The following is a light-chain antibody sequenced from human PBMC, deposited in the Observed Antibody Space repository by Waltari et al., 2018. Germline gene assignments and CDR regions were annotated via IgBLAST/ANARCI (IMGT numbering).Light chain of an antibody. V-gene: IGLV3-21*04. J-gene: IGLJ1*01. Sequence: SYVVTQPPSVSVAPGATATITCGGGNIGTYSVHWYQQKAGQATVLVIFYDRDRPSGIPDRFSGSNSGNTATLTISRVEAGDEARYYCHVWHPHVDPGVFGTGTEVTVL. CDR1: NIGTYS. CDR2: YDR. CDR3: HVWHPHVDPGV.